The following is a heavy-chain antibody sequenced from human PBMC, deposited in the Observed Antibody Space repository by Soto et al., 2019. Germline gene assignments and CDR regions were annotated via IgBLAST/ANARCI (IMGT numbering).Heavy chain of an antibody. D-gene: IGHD1-26*01. CDR1: GYSVSDGYY. CDR2: IIRSEKT. CDR3: ERSGDDDGSYVDY. Sequence: PSETLSLTCAVSGYSVSDGYYLGWIRQPPGKGLEWIGSIIRSEKTYYNPSLKSRLTISVDTSKNQISLTLSSVTAADAAIYYCERSGDDDGSYVDYWGQGTRVTVS. J-gene: IGHJ4*02. V-gene: IGHV4-38-2*01.